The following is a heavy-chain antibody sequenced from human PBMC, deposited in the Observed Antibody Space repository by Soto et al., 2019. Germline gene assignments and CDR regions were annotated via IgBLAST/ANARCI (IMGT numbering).Heavy chain of an antibody. CDR1: GFTFSSYA. D-gene: IGHD3-22*01. CDR2: ISGSGGTT. V-gene: IGHV3-23*01. CDR3: AKDRTLYCETTFDY. J-gene: IGHJ4*02. Sequence: EVQLLESGGGLVQPGGSLRLSCVASGFTFSSYAMSWVRQAPGNGLEWVSSISGSGGTTYYADSVKGRFTISRDDSKNTLYLQMNSLRAEDTAVYYCAKDRTLYCETTFDYWGQGTLVIVSS.